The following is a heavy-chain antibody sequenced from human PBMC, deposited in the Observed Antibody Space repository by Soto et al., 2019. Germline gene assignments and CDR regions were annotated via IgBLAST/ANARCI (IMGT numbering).Heavy chain of an antibody. CDR1: GGSFIGYY. D-gene: IGHD3-9*01. J-gene: IGHJ5*02. CDR3: ARVLTNYDILTGYQPRSWFYP. CDR2: IYYSGST. Sequence: SETLSLTCAVYGGSFIGYYWSWILQPPWKGLEWIGYIYYSGSTNYNPSLKSRVTISVDTSKNQFSLKLSSVTAADTAVYYCARVLTNYDILTGYQPRSWFYPCGQGTLVTVSS. V-gene: IGHV4-59*01.